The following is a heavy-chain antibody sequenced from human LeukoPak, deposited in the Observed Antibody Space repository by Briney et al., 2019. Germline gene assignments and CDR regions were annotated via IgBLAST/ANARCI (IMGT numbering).Heavy chain of an antibody. V-gene: IGHV3-23*01. CDR1: GFTFSSYA. CDR2: ISGSGGST. D-gene: IGHD6-19*01. J-gene: IGHJ4*02. CDR3: AKDLGSGWYDPGYYFDY. Sequence: GGSLRLSCAASGFTFSSYAMSWVRQAPGKGLEWVSAISGSGGSTYYADSVKGRFTISRDSSKNTLYLQMNSLRAEDTAVYYCAKDLGSGWYDPGYYFDYWGQGTLVTVSS.